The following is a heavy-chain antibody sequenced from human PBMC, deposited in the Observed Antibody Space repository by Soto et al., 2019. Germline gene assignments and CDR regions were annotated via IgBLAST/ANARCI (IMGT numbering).Heavy chain of an antibody. CDR1: GFTFSSYW. D-gene: IGHD6-19*01. V-gene: IGHV3-7*01. J-gene: IGHJ4*02. Sequence: EVQLAESGGGLVQPGGSLRLSCAASGFTFSSYWMSWVRQAPGKGLEWVANIKQDGSEKYYVDSVKGRFTISRDNAKNSLYLQMNSLRAEDTAVYYCARGRTGFSSAAHYFDYWGQGTLVTVSS. CDR3: ARGRTGFSSAAHYFDY. CDR2: IKQDGSEK.